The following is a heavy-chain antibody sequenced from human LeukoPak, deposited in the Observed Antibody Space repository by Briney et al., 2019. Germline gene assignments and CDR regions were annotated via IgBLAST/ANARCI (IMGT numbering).Heavy chain of an antibody. D-gene: IGHD3-16*01. V-gene: IGHV5-51*01. CDR3: ARLLEGVCFDY. CDR2: IYSSDSET. Sequence: GASLKISCKGSGYSFNNYLIVLVRPMPGKGQEWMGIIYSSDSETRYSPSWQGQVTVSADKSISTAYQQWSSLKASDTAMYYCARLLEGVCFDYWGQGTLVTVSS. CDR1: GYSFNNYL. J-gene: IGHJ4*02.